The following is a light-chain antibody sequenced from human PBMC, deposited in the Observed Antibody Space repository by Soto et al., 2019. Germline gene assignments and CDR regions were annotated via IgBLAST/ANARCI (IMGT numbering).Light chain of an antibody. CDR2: GNS. J-gene: IGLJ1*01. CDR1: SSNIGAGYV. V-gene: IGLV1-40*01. Sequence: QSVLTQPPSVSGAPGQRVTISCTGSSSNIGAGYVVHWYQQLPGTAPKLLIYGNSNRPSGVPDSFSGSRSGTSASLAITGLQTEDEAVYYCHSYDSRMSGYVFGTGTKVTVL. CDR3: HSYDSRMSGYV.